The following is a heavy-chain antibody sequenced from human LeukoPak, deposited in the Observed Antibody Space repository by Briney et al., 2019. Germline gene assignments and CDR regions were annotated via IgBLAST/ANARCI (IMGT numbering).Heavy chain of an antibody. J-gene: IGHJ6*02. V-gene: IGHV3-30-3*01. CDR2: ISYDGSNK. D-gene: IGHD3-10*01. Sequence: PGGSLRLSCAASGFTFSSYAMHWVRQAPGKGLEWVAVISYDGSNKYYADSVKRRSTISRYNYKHTLYLQMNSLRAEDPAVYYCASALLWFGELFPYYYYGMDVWGQGTTVTVSS. CDR3: ASALLWFGELFPYYYYGMDV. CDR1: GFTFSSYA.